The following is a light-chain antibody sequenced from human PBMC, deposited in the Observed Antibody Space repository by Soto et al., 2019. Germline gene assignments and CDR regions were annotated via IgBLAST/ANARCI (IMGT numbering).Light chain of an antibody. Sequence: QSALTQPASVSGSPGQSITISCTGTKTDIGNYNLVSWYQRHPDKAPKLIIYEDTKRPSGISNRFSASKSGTTPSLTISGLQAEDEADYHCSSFAGSGTLVVFGGGTKLTVL. CDR1: KTDIGNYNL. J-gene: IGLJ2*01. V-gene: IGLV2-23*01. CDR2: EDT. CDR3: SSFAGSGTLVV.